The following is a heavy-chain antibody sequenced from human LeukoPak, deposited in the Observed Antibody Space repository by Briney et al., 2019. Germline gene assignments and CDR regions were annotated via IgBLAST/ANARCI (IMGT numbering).Heavy chain of an antibody. Sequence: PGGSLRLSCAASGFTFSTYPMYWVRQAPGKGLEWVAIMSYDGSNKYYADSVKGRFSISRDNSKNTLYLQMNSLRAEDTAVYYCARGGIVGGYNWFDPWGQGTLVTVSS. CDR2: MSYDGSNK. V-gene: IGHV3-30*04. CDR3: ARGGIVGGYNWFDP. J-gene: IGHJ5*02. CDR1: GFTFSTYP. D-gene: IGHD3-22*01.